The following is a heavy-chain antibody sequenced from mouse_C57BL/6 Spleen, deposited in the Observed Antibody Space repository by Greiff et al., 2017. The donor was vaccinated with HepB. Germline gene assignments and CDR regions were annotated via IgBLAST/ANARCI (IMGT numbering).Heavy chain of an antibody. Sequence: VQLQQPGAELVMPGASVKLSCKASGYTFTSYWMHWVKQRPGQGLEWIGEIDPSDSYTNYNQKLKGKSTLTVDKSSSTAYMQLSSLTSEDSAVYYCARAEYYGSSSYYFDYWGQGTTLTVSS. J-gene: IGHJ2*01. D-gene: IGHD1-1*01. CDR1: GYTFTSYW. CDR2: IDPSDSYT. V-gene: IGHV1-69*01. CDR3: ARAEYYGSSSYYFDY.